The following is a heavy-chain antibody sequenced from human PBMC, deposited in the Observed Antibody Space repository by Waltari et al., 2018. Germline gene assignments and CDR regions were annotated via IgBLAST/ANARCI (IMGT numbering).Heavy chain of an antibody. D-gene: IGHD1-26*01. CDR2: IYHSGST. CDR3: ARVRGSLYYFDY. V-gene: IGHV4-38-2*02. J-gene: IGHJ4*02. CDR1: GYSISSGYY. Sequence: QVQLQESGPGLVKPSETLSLTCTVSGYSISSGYYWGWIRQPPGKGLEWIGSIYHSGSTYYNPSLKSRVTISVDTSKNQFSLKLSSVTAADTAVYYCARVRGSLYYFDYWGQGTLVTVSS.